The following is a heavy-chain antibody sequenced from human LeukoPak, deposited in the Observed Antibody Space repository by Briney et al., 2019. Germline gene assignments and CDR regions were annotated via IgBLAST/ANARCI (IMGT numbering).Heavy chain of an antibody. Sequence: SETLSLTCTVSGGSISSYYWSWIRQPPGRGLEWIGYIYYGGSTYSNPSLKGRVTISADTSKNQFSLKLTSVTAADTAVYYCARSSVSGTYSGGYWGQGILVRLL. CDR3: ARSSVSGTYSGGY. J-gene: IGHJ4*02. D-gene: IGHD3-10*01. CDR1: GGSISSYY. CDR2: IYYGGST. V-gene: IGHV4-59*08.